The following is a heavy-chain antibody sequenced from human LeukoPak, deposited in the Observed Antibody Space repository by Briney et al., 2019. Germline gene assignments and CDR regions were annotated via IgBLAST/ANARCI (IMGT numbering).Heavy chain of an antibody. J-gene: IGHJ4*02. CDR2: MYISGST. CDR3: ARDYLVGAPLDS. D-gene: IGHD1-26*01. Sequence: PSETLSLTCTVSGVSITNYYWAWIRQPAPKGLEWIGRMYISGSTNYNPSLKSRVTISIDKSKNQFSLKLRSVTAADTAVYYCARDYLVGAPLDSWGQGTLVTVSS. V-gene: IGHV4-4*07. CDR1: GVSITNYY.